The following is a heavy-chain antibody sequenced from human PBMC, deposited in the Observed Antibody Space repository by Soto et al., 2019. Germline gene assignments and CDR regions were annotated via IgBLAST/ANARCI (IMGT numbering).Heavy chain of an antibody. J-gene: IGHJ4*02. Sequence: EVHLVESGGGLVHTGGSLRLSCAIYESSVSRDWMNWVRQAPGKGLEWVAHTNQDGSQKYYVDSVKGRFTISRDNAKKSLYLQMNSLRAGDTAMYYCSGGVGDAFWGQGTLVTVSS. CDR3: SGGVGDAF. CDR1: ESSVSRDW. CDR2: TNQDGSQK. V-gene: IGHV3-7*01. D-gene: IGHD1-26*01.